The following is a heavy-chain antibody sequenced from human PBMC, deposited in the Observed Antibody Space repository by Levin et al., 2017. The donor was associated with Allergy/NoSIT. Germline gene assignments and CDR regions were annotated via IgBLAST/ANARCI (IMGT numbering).Heavy chain of an antibody. CDR2: IYWNGDK. V-gene: IGHV2-5*01. CDR1: GFSLTTNLVG. D-gene: IGHD3-10*01. J-gene: IGHJ4*01. CDR3: ARRPNLTGLVGSGSYAAFDF. Sequence: SGPTLVKPTQTLTLTCTFSGFSLTTNLVGVGWIRQSPGEAPEWLALIYWNGDKRYSPVLQNRLTITKDTSSNQVVLTMTNMDPGDTATYYCARRPNLTGLVGSGSYAAFDFWGQGVLVTVSS.